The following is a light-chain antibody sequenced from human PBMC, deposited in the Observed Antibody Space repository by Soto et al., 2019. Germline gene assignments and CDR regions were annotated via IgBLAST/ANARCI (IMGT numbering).Light chain of an antibody. J-gene: IGKJ2*01. V-gene: IGKV3-20*01. CDR3: QHFDTSLMFT. CDR2: GAS. Sequence: EIVLTQSPGTLSLSPGERATLSCRAGQSVTSGSLSWYQQKPGQAPRLLIFGASSRATGIPHRFCGSGSGTTFTLTISRLEPQDFAVYYCQHFDTSLMFTFGQGTKLEIK. CDR1: QSVTSGS.